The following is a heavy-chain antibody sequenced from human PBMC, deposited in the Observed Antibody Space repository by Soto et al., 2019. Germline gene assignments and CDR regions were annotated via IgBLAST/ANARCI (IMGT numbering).Heavy chain of an antibody. CDR1: GFTFGDYA. J-gene: IGHJ4*01. D-gene: IGHD3-9*01. CDR3: TRVRDILTGPEVFDY. CDR2: IRSKAYGGTT. V-gene: IGHV3-49*03. Sequence: GGSLRLSCTASGFTFGDYAMSWLRQAPGKGLEWVGFIRSKAYGGTTEYAASVKGRFIISRDDSKSIAYLQMNSLKTEDTAVYYCTRVRDILTGPEVFDYWGHGTLVTVPS.